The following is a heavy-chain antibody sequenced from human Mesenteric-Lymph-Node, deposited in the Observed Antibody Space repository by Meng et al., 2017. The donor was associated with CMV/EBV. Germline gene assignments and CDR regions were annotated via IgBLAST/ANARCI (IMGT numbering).Heavy chain of an antibody. V-gene: IGHV1-46*01. CDR2: INPSGGST. J-gene: IGHJ4*02. CDR3: ARWRGMYASPIDY. D-gene: IGHD1-14*01. CDR1: GYTFTSYY. Sequence: KASGYTFTSYYMHWVRQAPGQGLEWMGIINPSGGSTSYAQKFQGRVTMTRDTSTSTAYMELRSLRSDDTAVYYCARWRGMYASPIDYWGQGTLVTVSS.